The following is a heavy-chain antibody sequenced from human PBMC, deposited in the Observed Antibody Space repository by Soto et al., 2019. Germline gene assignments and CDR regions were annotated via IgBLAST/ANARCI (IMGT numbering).Heavy chain of an antibody. CDR1: GVTFSRVI. Sequence: GGCLRLAWEASGVTFSRVIMNWVRQVPGKGLEWVASISSGSSDTWYADSVKGRFIISRDNAQNSLFLQMNTLRPEDTAMYSCARVAYWGPGTQVTVSS. J-gene: IGHJ4*02. CDR3: ARVAY. V-gene: IGHV3-21*01. CDR2: ISSGSSDT.